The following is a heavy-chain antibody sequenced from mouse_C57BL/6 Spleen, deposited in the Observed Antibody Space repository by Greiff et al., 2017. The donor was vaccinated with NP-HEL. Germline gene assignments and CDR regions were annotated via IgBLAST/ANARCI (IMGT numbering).Heavy chain of an antibody. V-gene: IGHV1-18*01. D-gene: IGHD1-1*01. CDR1: GYTFTDYN. Sequence: EVQLQQSGPELVKPGASVKIPCKASGYTFTDYNMDWVKQSHGKSLEWIGDINPNNGGTIYNQKFKGKATLTVDKSSSTAYMELRSLTSEDTAVYYCARWVYYGSSYLFDYWGQGTTLTVSS. J-gene: IGHJ2*01. CDR2: INPNNGGT. CDR3: ARWVYYGSSYLFDY.